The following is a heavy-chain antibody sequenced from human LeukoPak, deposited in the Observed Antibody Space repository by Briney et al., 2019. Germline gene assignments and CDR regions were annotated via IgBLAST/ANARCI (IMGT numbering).Heavy chain of an antibody. CDR2: IYYSGST. CDR3: ARRKQFAHFYY. V-gene: IGHV4-59*08. D-gene: IGHD6-6*01. Sequence: SETLSLTRTVSGGSISSYYWSWIRQPPGKGLEWIGYIYYSGSTNYSPSLKSRVTISVDMSKNQFSLKLTSVTAADTAVYHCARRKQFAHFYYWGQGTLVTVSS. J-gene: IGHJ4*02. CDR1: GGSISSYY.